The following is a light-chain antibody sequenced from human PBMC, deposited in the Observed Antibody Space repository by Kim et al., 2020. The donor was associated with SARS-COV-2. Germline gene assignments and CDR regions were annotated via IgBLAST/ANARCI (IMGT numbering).Light chain of an antibody. V-gene: IGKV1-17*01. CDR1: QGIGND. CDR3: LQHNSYPRT. Sequence: DIQMTQSPSSLSASVGDRVTIPCRASQGIGNDLGWYQQKPGKAPKRLIYAASSLQSGVPSRFSGSGSGTEFTLTISSLQPEDFATYYCLQHNSYPRTFGKGTKVDIK. CDR2: AAS. J-gene: IGKJ1*01.